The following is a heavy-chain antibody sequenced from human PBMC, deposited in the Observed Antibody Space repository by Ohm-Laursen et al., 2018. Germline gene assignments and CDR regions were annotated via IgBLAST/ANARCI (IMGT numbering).Heavy chain of an antibody. V-gene: IGHV3-49*04. Sequence: SLRLSCTASGFTFRDYAMSWVRQAPGKGLEWVGFIRSNAYGGTTEYAASVKGRFTISRDDSKSIAYLQMNSLKTEDTAVYYCTRVYYYDSSGYYCSAYFFDYWGQGTLVTVSS. CDR1: GFTFRDYA. CDR3: TRVYYYDSSGYYCSAYFFDY. D-gene: IGHD3-22*01. CDR2: IRSNAYGGTT. J-gene: IGHJ4*02.